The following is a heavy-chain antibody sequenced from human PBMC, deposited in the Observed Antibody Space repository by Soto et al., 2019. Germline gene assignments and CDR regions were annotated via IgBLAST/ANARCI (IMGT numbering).Heavy chain of an antibody. CDR2: INPNSGGT. Sequence: GASVKVSCKASGYTFTGYYMHWVRQAPGQGLEWMEWINPNSGGTNYAQKFQGRVTMTRDTSISTAYMELSRLRSDDTAVYYCARDLDCSSTSCPSNYYYYYGMDVWGQGTTVTVSS. CDR1: GYTFTGYY. CDR3: ARDLDCSSTSCPSNYYYYYGMDV. J-gene: IGHJ6*02. D-gene: IGHD2-2*01. V-gene: IGHV1-2*02.